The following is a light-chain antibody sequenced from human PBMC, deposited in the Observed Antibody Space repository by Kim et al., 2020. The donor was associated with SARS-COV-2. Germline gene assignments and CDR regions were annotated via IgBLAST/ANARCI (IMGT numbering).Light chain of an antibody. CDR3: QQYASSLLT. CDR1: QSVASSY. CDR2: DAS. J-gene: IGKJ4*01. Sequence: EIVLTQSPGTLSLSPGERAILSCRASQSVASSYLAWYQQKPGQAPKLLIYDASRRATGIPDRFSGRGSGTDFTLTISRLEPEDFAVYYCQQYASSLLTFGGGTKVDIK. V-gene: IGKV3-20*01.